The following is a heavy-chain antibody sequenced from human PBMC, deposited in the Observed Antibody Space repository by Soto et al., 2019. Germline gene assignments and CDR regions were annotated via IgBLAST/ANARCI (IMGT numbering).Heavy chain of an antibody. D-gene: IGHD5-12*01. CDR2: ISGSGGST. J-gene: IGHJ4*02. CDR3: AKDEGYSGYESHFDY. V-gene: IGHV3-23*01. CDR1: GFTFSSYA. Sequence: GGSLRLSCAASGFTFSSYAMSWVRQAPGKGLEWVSGISGSGGSTDYADSVKGRFTISRDNSKNTLYLQMNSLRAEDTAVYYCAKDEGYSGYESHFDYWGQGTLVTVSS.